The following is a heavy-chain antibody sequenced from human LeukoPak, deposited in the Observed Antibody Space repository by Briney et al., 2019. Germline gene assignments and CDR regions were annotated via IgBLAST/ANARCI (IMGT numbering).Heavy chain of an antibody. V-gene: IGHV3-23*01. J-gene: IGHJ4*02. CDR3: ARSRFPSITIFGVAKRYYFDY. Sequence: TGGSLRLSCAASGFTFSSYAMSWVRQAPGKGLEWVSAISGSGGSTYYADSVKGRFTISRDNSKNTLYLQMNSLRAEDTAVYYCARSRFPSITIFGVAKRYYFDYWGQGTLVTVSS. CDR1: GFTFSSYA. CDR2: ISGSGGST. D-gene: IGHD3-3*01.